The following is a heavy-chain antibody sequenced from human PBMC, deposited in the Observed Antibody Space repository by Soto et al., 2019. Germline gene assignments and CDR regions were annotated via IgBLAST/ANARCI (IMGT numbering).Heavy chain of an antibody. V-gene: IGHV3-74*01. CDR2: INSDASST. J-gene: IGHJ3*02. CDR1: RFTFSTYW. Sequence: GGSLRLFCAASRFTFSTYWMHWVRQAPGKGLVCVSRINSDASSTTYADSVKGRFTISRDNAKNTLYLQMNSLRAEDTAVYYCARAPIAVGYAAFDIWGQGTMVTVS. CDR3: ARAPIAVGYAAFDI. D-gene: IGHD6-19*01.